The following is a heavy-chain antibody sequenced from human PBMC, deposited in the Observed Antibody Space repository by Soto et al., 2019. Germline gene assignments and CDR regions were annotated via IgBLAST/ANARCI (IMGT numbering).Heavy chain of an antibody. V-gene: IGHV4-39*01. D-gene: IGHD1-26*01. CDR2: IYYSGST. J-gene: IGHJ4*02. Sequence: SETLSLTCTVSGGSISSGSYYWGWIRQPPGKGLEWIGSIYYSGSTYYNLSLKSRVTISVDTSKNQFFLKLSSVTAADTAVYFCARRYGGNLDYWGQGTLVTVSS. CDR1: GGSISSGSYY. CDR3: ARRYGGNLDY.